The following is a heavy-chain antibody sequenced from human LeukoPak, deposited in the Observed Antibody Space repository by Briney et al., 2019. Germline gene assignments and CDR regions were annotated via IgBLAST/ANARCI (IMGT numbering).Heavy chain of an antibody. CDR2: IFHSGSP. Sequence: SETLSLTCAVSGGSISSNIWWTWARQPPGKGLEWIGEIFHSGSPNYTPSLKSRVTISVDKSKNQFSLKLSSVTAADTAVYYCARRTTFPVVGMDVRGQGTTVIVSS. J-gene: IGHJ6*02. D-gene: IGHD1-7*01. V-gene: IGHV4-4*02. CDR3: ARRTTFPVVGMDV. CDR1: GGSISSNIW.